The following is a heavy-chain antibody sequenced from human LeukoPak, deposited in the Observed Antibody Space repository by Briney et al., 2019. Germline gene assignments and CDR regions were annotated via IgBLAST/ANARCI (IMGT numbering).Heavy chain of an antibody. CDR3: ARGTLGYCSSTSCQLLYYYYYMDV. Sequence: ASVKVSCKASGGTFSSYAISWVRQAPGQGLEWMGGIIPIFGTANYAQKFQGRVTITADGSTSTAYMELSSLRSEDTAVYYCARGTLGYCSSTSCQLLYYYYYMDVWGKGTTVTVSS. V-gene: IGHV1-69*13. CDR1: GGTFSSYA. J-gene: IGHJ6*03. CDR2: IIPIFGTA. D-gene: IGHD2-2*03.